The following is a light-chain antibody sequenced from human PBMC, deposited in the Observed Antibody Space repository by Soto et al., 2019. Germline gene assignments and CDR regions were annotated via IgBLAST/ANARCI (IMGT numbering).Light chain of an antibody. J-gene: IGKJ2*01. CDR3: QQFYATPLT. Sequence: DIVMAQSPDSLAVSLGERATINCKSSQSVLSSSDRRNYLAWYQQKPGQPLKLLIYWASIRESGVPDRFSGSVSGTDFTLTISRLKAEDVAIYYCQQFYATPLTFGQGTQLEI. CDR2: WAS. CDR1: QSVLSSSDRRNY. V-gene: IGKV4-1*01.